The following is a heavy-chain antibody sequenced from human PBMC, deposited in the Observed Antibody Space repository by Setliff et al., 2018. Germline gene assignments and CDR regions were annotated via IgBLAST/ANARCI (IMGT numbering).Heavy chain of an antibody. V-gene: IGHV4-31*03. CDR1: GDFISSGGYT. CDR2: IFYNGNT. D-gene: IGHD3-22*01. J-gene: IGHJ5*02. CDR3: TRASHSYGSPNWFDP. Sequence: SETLSLTCNVSGDFISSGGYTWNWIRQHPEMGLEWIGYIFYNGNTFYNPSLQSRVTISVDTSKNQFSLKLTSLNAADSAVYYCTRASHSYGSPNWFDPWGPGTLVTV.